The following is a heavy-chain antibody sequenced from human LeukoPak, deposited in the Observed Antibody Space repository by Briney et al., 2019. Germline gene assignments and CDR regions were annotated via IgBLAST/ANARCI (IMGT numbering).Heavy chain of an antibody. CDR2: IIPILGIA. D-gene: IGHD3-3*02. CDR3: AAGRALSDTYYFDY. CDR1: GGTFSSYT. V-gene: IGHV1-69*02. Sequence: SVTVSCKASGGTFSSYTISWVRHAPGQGLEWMGRIIPILGIANYAQKFQGRVTITADKSTSTAYMELSSLRSEDTAVYYCAAGRALSDTYYFDYWGQGTLVTVSS. J-gene: IGHJ4*02.